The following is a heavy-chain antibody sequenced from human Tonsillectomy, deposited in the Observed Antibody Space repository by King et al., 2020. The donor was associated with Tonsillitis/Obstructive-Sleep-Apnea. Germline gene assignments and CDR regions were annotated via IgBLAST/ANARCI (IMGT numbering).Heavy chain of an antibody. CDR3: ASLYYYDSSGYWSNDAFDI. D-gene: IGHD3-22*01. Sequence: VQLVESGGGLVQPGGSLRLSCAASGFTFSNYWMHWVRQAPGKGLVWVSRINSDGSSTTYADSVKGRFTISRDNAKNTLYLTLNSLRAEDTVVYYCASLYYYDSSGYWSNDAFDIWGQGTMVTVSS. J-gene: IGHJ3*02. CDR1: GFTFSNYW. V-gene: IGHV3-74*01. CDR2: INSDGSST.